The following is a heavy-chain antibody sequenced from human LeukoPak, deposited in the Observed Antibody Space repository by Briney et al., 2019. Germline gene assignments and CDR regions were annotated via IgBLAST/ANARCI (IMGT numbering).Heavy chain of an antibody. J-gene: IGHJ4*02. CDR3: ARQTAMGRSGDY. CDR2: IDPSDSDI. D-gene: IGHD7-27*01. Sequence: GESLKISCKASGYSFTSYWIGWVRQMPGKGLEWMGIIDPSDSDIRYTPSFQSQVTISADKSLSTAYLQWNSLKASDTAIYYCARQTAMGRSGDYWGQGTLVTVSS. V-gene: IGHV5-51*01. CDR1: GYSFTSYW.